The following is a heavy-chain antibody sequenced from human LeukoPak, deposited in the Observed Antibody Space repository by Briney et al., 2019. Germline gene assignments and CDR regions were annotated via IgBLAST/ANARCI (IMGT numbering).Heavy chain of an antibody. D-gene: IGHD6-6*01. V-gene: IGHV4-39*07. Sequence: SETLSLTCTVSGGSISSSSYYWGWIRQPPGKGLEWVASVFHSGNTYYNPSLKSRLTISADTSKNQFSLTLTSVTAADTAVYYCARDRSVGVLPAPPFDFWGQGTLVTVSS. CDR3: ARDRSVGVLPAPPFDF. CDR1: GGSISSSSYY. CDR2: VFHSGNT. J-gene: IGHJ4*02.